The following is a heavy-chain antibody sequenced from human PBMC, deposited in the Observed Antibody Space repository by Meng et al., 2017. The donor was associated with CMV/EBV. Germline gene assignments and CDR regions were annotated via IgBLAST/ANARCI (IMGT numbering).Heavy chain of an antibody. CDR2: INPNSGDT. D-gene: IGHD2-2*01. CDR3: ARLDHIVVVPAAHLRFDP. J-gene: IGHJ5*02. V-gene: IGHV1-2*02. CDR1: GYTFTGYY. Sequence: ASVKVSCKASGYTFTGYYMHWVRQAPGQGLEWMGWINPNSGDTNYAQKFQGRVTMTRDTSISTAYMELSRLRSDDTAVYYCARLDHIVVVPAAHLRFDPWGQGTLVTVSS.